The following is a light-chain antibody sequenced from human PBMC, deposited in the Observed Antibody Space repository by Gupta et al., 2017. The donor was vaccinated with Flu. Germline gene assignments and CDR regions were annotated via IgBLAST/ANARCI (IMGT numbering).Light chain of an antibody. J-gene: IGKJ4*01. CDR1: QTINDC. CDR2: KTS. V-gene: IGKV1-5*03. CDR3: QQCDSYPLT. Sequence: DIQMTQSPSTLSASVGDRVTITCRASQTINDCLAWYQQTPGKAPKLLISKTSSLESGVPSRFNGSGSRTEFTLNISSLQPDDFATYYCQQCDSYPLTLGGGTRVEIK.